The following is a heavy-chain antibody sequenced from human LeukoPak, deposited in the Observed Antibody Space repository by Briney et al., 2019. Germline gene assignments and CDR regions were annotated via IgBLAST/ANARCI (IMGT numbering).Heavy chain of an antibody. J-gene: IGHJ5*02. D-gene: IGHD3-16*01. CDR2: INYSGNT. CDR1: GGSISSDY. CDR3: ARHRPGERRFDP. V-gene: IGHV4-59*08. Sequence: SETLSLTCTVSGGSISSDYWSWIRQPPGKGLEWIGYINYSGNTNSNPSLKSRVTISVDTSKNQISLKLSSVTAADTAVYYCARHRPGERRFDPRGQGTLVTVSS.